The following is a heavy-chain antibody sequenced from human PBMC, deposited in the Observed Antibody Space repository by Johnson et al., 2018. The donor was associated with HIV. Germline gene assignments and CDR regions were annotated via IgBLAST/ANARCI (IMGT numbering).Heavy chain of an antibody. J-gene: IGHJ3*02. Sequence: QMQLVESGGGLVQPGGSLRLACAASGFTFSSYGMHWVRQAPGKGLEWVAFIRYDGSNKYYADSVKGRFTISRDISKNTLYLQMNSLRTEDTAVYYCARVTRDCGGDCYLDAFDIWGQGTMVTVSS. D-gene: IGHD2-21*01. CDR1: GFTFSSYG. CDR2: IRYDGSNK. CDR3: ARVTRDCGGDCYLDAFDI. V-gene: IGHV3-30*02.